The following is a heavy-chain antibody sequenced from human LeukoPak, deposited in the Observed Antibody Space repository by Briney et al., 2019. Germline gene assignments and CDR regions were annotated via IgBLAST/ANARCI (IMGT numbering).Heavy chain of an antibody. CDR2: IYYSGST. J-gene: IGHJ6*02. D-gene: IGHD2-2*02. CDR3: AATRGYCSSTSCYTAYGMDV. CDR1: GGSISSYY. Sequence: LETLSLTCTVSGGSISSYYWSWIRQPPGKGLGWIGYIYYSGSTNYNPSLKSRVTISVDTSKNQFSLKLSSVTAADTAVYYCAATRGYCSSTSCYTAYGMDVWGQGTTVTVSS. V-gene: IGHV4-59*01.